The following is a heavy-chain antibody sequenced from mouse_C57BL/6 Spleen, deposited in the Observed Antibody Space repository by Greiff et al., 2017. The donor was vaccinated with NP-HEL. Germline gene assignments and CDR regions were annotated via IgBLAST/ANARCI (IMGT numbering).Heavy chain of an antibody. CDR1: FSLSTSGMGL. V-gene: IGHV8-2*01. CDR3: RRVLGLGTFAY. J-gene: IGHJ3*01. D-gene: IGHD3-3*01. Sequence: QVTLKVSGPGILQPSQTLSLACTFSGFSLSTSGMGLSWLRKPSGQALEWLASTWNNDNYYNPSLKGRATMPKETSNYQVCRKLTSVVTADSATYYGARRVLGLGTFAYGGQGTLVTVSA. CDR2: WNNDNY.